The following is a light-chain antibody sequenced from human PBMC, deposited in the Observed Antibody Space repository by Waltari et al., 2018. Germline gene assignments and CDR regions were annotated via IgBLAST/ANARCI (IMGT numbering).Light chain of an antibody. Sequence: QSVLTQPASVSGSPGQSITISCTGSRSDVGNYNFVSWYQQTPDEAPKLVIYEGSKPPSGISIRFSGSKSGNTASLTISRLQAEDEADYFCCSYAGSRTPWVFGGGTRVTVL. CDR1: RSDVGNYNF. V-gene: IGLV2-23*01. CDR3: CSYAGSRTPWV. J-gene: IGLJ3*02. CDR2: EGS.